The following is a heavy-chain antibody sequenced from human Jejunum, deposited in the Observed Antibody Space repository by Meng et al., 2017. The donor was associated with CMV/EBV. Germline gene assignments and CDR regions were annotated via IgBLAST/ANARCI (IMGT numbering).Heavy chain of an antibody. Sequence: VQLVESGGGFVKPGGSLGLSCAASEITDSAFIFSNAWMSWVRQAPGKGLEWVGHIKSKIHGEATDYAAPVKGRFTISRDDSKNMVYLQMNSLKTEDTAVYYCTPTGTTGYWGQGTLVTVSS. CDR3: TPTGTTGY. CDR1: EITDSAFIFSNAW. V-gene: IGHV3-15*01. J-gene: IGHJ4*02. CDR2: IKSKIHGEAT. D-gene: IGHD1-1*01.